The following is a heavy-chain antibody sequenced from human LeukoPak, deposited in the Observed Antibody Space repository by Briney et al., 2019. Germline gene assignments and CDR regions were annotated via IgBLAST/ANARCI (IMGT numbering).Heavy chain of an antibody. CDR3: AKGTSSSCYSAPNY. CDR2: ISISGSKT. CDR1: EFDFSSHV. J-gene: IGHJ4*02. Sequence: GGSLRLSCAASEFDFSSHVMTWVRQAPGKGLEWVSAISISGSKTYYANSVKGRFTISRDNSKNTLSLQLNSLRAEDTAVYYCAKGTSSSCYSAPNYWGQGTLVTVSS. D-gene: IGHD2-15*01. V-gene: IGHV3-23*01.